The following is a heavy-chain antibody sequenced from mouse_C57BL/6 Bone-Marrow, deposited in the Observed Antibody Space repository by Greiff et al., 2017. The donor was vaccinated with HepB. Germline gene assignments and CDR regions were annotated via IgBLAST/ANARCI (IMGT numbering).Heavy chain of an antibody. V-gene: IGHV1-69*01. CDR3: ARHKLYYYAMDY. CDR1: GYTFTSYW. CDR2: IDPSDSYT. Sequence: QVQLQQPGAELVMPGASVKLSCKASGYTFTSYWMHWVKQRPGQGLEWIGEIDPSDSYTNYNQKFKGKSTLTVDKSSSTAYMQLSSLTSEDSAVYYCARHKLYYYAMDYWGQGTSVTVSS. J-gene: IGHJ4*01.